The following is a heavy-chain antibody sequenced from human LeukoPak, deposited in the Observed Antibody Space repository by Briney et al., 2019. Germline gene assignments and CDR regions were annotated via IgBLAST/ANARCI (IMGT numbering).Heavy chain of an antibody. CDR3: AKDRGNYGDPILYFDY. Sequence: PGGSLRLSCAASGFTFDDYAMHWVRQAPGKGLEWVSLISGDGGSTYYADSVKGRFTISRDNSKNTLYLQMNSLRAEDTAVYYCAKDRGNYGDPILYFDYWGQGTLVTVSS. V-gene: IGHV3-43*02. D-gene: IGHD4-17*01. CDR2: ISGDGGST. J-gene: IGHJ4*02. CDR1: GFTFDDYA.